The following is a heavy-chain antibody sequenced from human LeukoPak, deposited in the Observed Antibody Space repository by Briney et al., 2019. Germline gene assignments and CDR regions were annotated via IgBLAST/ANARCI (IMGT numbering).Heavy chain of an antibody. D-gene: IGHD4-17*01. Sequence: SGPTLVNPTQTLTLTCTFSGFSLSTSGMCGSWIRQPPGKALEWLARIDWDDGKYYSTSLKTRLTISKDTSKNQVVLTMTNMDPVDTATYYCARIGNYGDYGNWFDPWGQGTLVTVSS. V-gene: IGHV2-70*11. CDR2: IDWDDGK. J-gene: IGHJ5*02. CDR3: ARIGNYGDYGNWFDP. CDR1: GFSLSTSGMC.